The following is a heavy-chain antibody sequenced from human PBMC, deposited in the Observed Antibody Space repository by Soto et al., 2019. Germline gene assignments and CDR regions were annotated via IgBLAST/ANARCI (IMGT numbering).Heavy chain of an antibody. CDR1: GFTISSYG. CDR2: IWYDGSNK. Sequence: GGSLRLSCAASGFTISSYGMHWVRQATGKGLEWVAVIWYDGSNKYYADSVKGRFTISRDNSKNTLYLQMNSLRADDTAVYYCARDSSSSRLNWFDPWGQGTLVTVSS. CDR3: ARDSSSSRLNWFDP. D-gene: IGHD6-6*01. J-gene: IGHJ5*02. V-gene: IGHV3-33*01.